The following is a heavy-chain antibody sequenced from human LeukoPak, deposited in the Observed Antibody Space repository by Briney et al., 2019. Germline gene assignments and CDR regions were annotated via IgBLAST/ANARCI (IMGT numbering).Heavy chain of an antibody. V-gene: IGHV3-66*02. CDR3: AREWEQLPHFDY. Sequence: GGSLRLSCAASGFTVSTNYMNWVRQAPGKGLEWVSVIYRGDSTYYADSVKGRFTISRDNSKNMLFLQMSSLRAEDSAVYYCAREWEQLPHFDYWGQGTLVTVSS. CDR2: IYRGDST. D-gene: IGHD1-26*01. CDR1: GFTVSTNY. J-gene: IGHJ4*02.